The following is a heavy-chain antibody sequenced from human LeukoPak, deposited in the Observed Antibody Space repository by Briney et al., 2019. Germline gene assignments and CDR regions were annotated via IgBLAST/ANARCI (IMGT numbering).Heavy chain of an antibody. CDR3: GRVGRSGYTADY. CDR2: ISSTSRNI. V-gene: IGHV3-48*04. D-gene: IGHD3-22*01. Sequence: GGSLRLSCAASGFSFETYSIDWVRQAPGKGLEWLSYISSTSRNIYYADSVKGRFTISRDNAENSVYLQLTSLRADDTAVYYCGRVGRSGYTADYWGQGTLVTVSS. J-gene: IGHJ4*02. CDR1: GFSFETYS.